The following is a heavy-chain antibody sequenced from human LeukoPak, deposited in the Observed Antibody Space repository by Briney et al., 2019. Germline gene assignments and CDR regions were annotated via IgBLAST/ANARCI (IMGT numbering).Heavy chain of an antibody. CDR3: GGGTWTRGGFDF. D-gene: IGHD3-16*01. J-gene: IGHJ4*02. CDR1: GRSISSYY. V-gene: IGHV4-59*01. Sequence: SETLSLTCTVSGRSISSYYWSWIRQPPGGVREWIGYLYYSGSNNYHPPLKSRVTITVDTPKDQFSLKLSSGAAADNAGDYCGGGTWTRGGFDFWGQGTLVTVSS. CDR2: LYYSGSN.